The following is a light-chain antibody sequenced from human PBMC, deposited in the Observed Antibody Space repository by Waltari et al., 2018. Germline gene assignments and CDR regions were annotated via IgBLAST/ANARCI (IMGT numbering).Light chain of an antibody. J-gene: IGLJ3*02. Sequence: QLVLTQSPSASASLGASVRLTCTLASGHSSNTIPWHQPEPEKGPRYLMKVNRDGSHSKRDEIPVRFSGSGSGAERYLTISSVQSEDEADYYCQTGGHGTWVFGGGTKLTVL. CDR3: QTGGHGTWV. V-gene: IGLV4-69*01. CDR1: SGHSSNT. CDR2: VNRDGSH.